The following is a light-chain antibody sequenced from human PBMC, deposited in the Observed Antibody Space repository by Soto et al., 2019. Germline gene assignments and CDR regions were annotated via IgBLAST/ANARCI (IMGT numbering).Light chain of an antibody. CDR2: NTN. V-gene: IGLV1-44*01. CDR1: SSNIGSNT. CDR3: AAWDDSLNGLV. J-gene: IGLJ1*01. Sequence: QSVLTQPPSASGTPGQRVTISCSGSSSNIGSNTVNSYQQLPGTAPKLLIYNTNQRPSGVPDRFSGSKSGTSASLAISGLQSEDEADYYCAAWDDSLNGLVFGTGTKLTVL.